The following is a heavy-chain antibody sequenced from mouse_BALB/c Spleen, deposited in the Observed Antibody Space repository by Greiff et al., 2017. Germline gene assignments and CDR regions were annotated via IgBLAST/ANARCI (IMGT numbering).Heavy chain of an antibody. J-gene: IGHJ4*01. V-gene: IGHV1-9*01. CDR1: GYTFSSYW. Sequence: VQLQESGAELMKPGASVKISCKATGYTFSSYWIEWVKQRPGHGLEWIGEILPGSGSTNYNEKFKGKATFTADTSSNTAYMQLSSLTSEDSAVDYGARLDDGYYVYAMDYWGQGTSVTVSS. D-gene: IGHD2-3*01. CDR2: ILPGSGST. CDR3: ARLDDGYYVYAMDY.